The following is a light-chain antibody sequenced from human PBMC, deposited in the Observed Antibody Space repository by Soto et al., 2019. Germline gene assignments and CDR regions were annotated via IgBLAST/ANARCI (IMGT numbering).Light chain of an antibody. CDR2: EVS. V-gene: IGLV2-18*01. Sequence: ALTQPPSVSGSPGQSVTISCTGTSSDVGYYNRVSWYQQPPGTAPKLLIYEVSNRPSGVPDRFSGSKSGNTASLTISGLQAEDEADYYCSLYTSSTFYVFGTGTKLTVL. J-gene: IGLJ1*01. CDR1: SSDVGYYNR. CDR3: SLYTSSTFYV.